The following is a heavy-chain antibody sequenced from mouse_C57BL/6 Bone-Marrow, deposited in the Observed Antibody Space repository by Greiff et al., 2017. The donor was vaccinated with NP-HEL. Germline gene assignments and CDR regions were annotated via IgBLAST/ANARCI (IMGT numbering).Heavy chain of an antibody. CDR3: ASRGITTVVAKDYFDD. J-gene: IGHJ2*01. D-gene: IGHD1-1*01. CDR2: IYPRSGNT. Sequence: QVHVKQSGAELARPGASVKLSCKASGYTFTSYGISWVKQRTGQGLEWIGEIYPRSGNTYYNEKFKGKATLTADKSSSTAYMELRSLTSEDSAVYFCASRGITTVVAKDYFDDWGQGTTLTVSS. V-gene: IGHV1-81*01. CDR1: GYTFTSYG.